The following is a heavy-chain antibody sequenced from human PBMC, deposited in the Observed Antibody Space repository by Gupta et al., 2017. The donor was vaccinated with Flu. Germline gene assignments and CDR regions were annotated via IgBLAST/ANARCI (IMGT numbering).Heavy chain of an antibody. CDR3: ATHQFYFDY. Sequence: SGFTFISCAMSGVRQDPGKGLEWDSGMTAGGESTYYTDAVKGRFTISKDNSKNTLYLQMNSLRAEDTAVYFCATHQFYFDYWGQGTLLTVSS. CDR2: MTAGGEST. J-gene: IGHJ4*02. V-gene: IGHV3-23*01. CDR1: GFTFISCA.